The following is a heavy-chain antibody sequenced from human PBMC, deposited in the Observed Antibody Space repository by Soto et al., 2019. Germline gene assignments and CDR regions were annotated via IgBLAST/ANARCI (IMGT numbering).Heavy chain of an antibody. Sequence: GGSLRLSCAASGFTFSSYGMHWVRQAPGKGLEWVAVIWYDGSNKYYADSVKGRFTISRDNSKNTLYLQMNSLRAEDTAVYYCARDGAGVRGVTSRHETTYYYYGMDVWGQGTTVTVSS. CDR3: ARDGAGVRGVTSRHETTYYYYGMDV. CDR1: GFTFSSYG. CDR2: IWYDGSNK. V-gene: IGHV3-33*01. D-gene: IGHD3-10*01. J-gene: IGHJ6*02.